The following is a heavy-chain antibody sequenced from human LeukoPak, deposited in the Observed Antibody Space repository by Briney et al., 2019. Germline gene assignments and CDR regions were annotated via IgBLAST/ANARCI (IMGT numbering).Heavy chain of an antibody. J-gene: IGHJ3*02. Sequence: GGTLRLSCAASGFTFSSYGMHWVRQAPGKGLEWVAVISYDGSNKYYADSVKGRFTISRDNSKNTLYLQMNSLRAEDTAVYYCAKLMKQWLDNDAFDIWGQGTMVTVSS. V-gene: IGHV3-30*18. CDR2: ISYDGSNK. D-gene: IGHD6-19*01. CDR1: GFTFSSYG. CDR3: AKLMKQWLDNDAFDI.